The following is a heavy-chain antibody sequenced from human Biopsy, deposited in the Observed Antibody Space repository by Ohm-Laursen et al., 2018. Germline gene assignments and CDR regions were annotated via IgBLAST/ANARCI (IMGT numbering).Heavy chain of an antibody. CDR3: GRAVRNQLLTDP. J-gene: IGHJ5*02. D-gene: IGHD1-7*01. Sequence: ASVKVSCKVSGYTLTSYDITWVRQASGQGPEWIGWLNPVSGNSNFGQKFRGRVTVTSDTSISTAYMELSDLTSDETATYYCGRAVRNQLLTDPWGQGTLVTVTS. CDR1: GYTLTSYD. CDR2: LNPVSGNS. V-gene: IGHV1-8*01.